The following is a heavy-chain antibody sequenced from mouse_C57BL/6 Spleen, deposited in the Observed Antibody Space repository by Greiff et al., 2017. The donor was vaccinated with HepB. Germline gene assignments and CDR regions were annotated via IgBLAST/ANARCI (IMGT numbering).Heavy chain of an antibody. J-gene: IGHJ4*01. Sequence: EVMLVESGEGLVKPGGSLKLSCAASGFTFSSYAMSWVRQTPEKRLEWVAYISSGGDYIYYADTVKGRFTISRDNARNTLYLQMSSLKSEDTAMYYCTRDPNYCGSSYAMDYWGQGTSVTVSS. CDR2: ISSGGDYI. CDR3: TRDPNYCGSSYAMDY. D-gene: IGHD1-1*01. CDR1: GFTFSSYA. V-gene: IGHV5-9-1*02.